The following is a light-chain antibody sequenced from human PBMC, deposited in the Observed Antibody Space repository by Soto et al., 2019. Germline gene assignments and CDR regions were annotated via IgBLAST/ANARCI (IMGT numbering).Light chain of an antibody. J-gene: IGKJ2*01. V-gene: IGKV3-11*01. CDR3: QQRSNRPRMYT. Sequence: EIVLTQSPATLSLSPGERATLSCRASQSVSSYLAWYQQKPGQAPRLLIYAASNRATVIPARFSGSGSGTDFTLPISSLEPEDFAVYYCQQRSNRPRMYTFGQGTKLEIK. CDR2: AAS. CDR1: QSVSSY.